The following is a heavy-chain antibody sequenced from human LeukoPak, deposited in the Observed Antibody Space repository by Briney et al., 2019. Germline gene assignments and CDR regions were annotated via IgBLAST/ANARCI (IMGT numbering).Heavy chain of an antibody. CDR1: GFTFSSYS. Sequence: PGGSLRLSCAASGFTFSSYSMNWVRQAPGKGLEWVAVISYDGSNKYYADSVKGRFTISRDNSKNTLYLQMNSLRVEDTAVYYCAKSGDGYNSYFDYWGQGTLVTVSS. CDR2: ISYDGSNK. V-gene: IGHV3-30*18. CDR3: AKSGDGYNSYFDY. J-gene: IGHJ4*02. D-gene: IGHD5-24*01.